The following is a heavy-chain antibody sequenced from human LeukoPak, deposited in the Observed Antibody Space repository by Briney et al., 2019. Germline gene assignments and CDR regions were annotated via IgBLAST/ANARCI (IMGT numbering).Heavy chain of an antibody. CDR1: GGSFSGYY. J-gene: IGHJ4*02. D-gene: IGHD3-16*01. CDR3: ARGSWDYVWGSRPPALFDY. CDR2: INHSGST. Sequence: PSETLSLTCAVYGGSFSGYYWSWIRQPPGKGLEWIGEINHSGSTNYNPSLKSRVTISVDTSKNQFSLKLSSVTAADTAVYYCARGSWDYVWGSRPPALFDYWGQGTLVTVSS. V-gene: IGHV4-34*01.